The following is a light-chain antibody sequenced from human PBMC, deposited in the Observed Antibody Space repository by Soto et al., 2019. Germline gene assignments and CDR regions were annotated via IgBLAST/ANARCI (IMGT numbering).Light chain of an antibody. CDR2: AAS. Sequence: DIQMTQSPSSLSASVGDRVTITCRASQDIRNDLDWYQQKPGKAPKRLIYAASSLQNGAPSRFSGSGSATEFTLTISSLQPEDFATYYCLQRDTYSVGGGTKVEIK. J-gene: IGKJ4*01. CDR1: QDIRND. V-gene: IGKV1-17*01. CDR3: LQRDTYS.